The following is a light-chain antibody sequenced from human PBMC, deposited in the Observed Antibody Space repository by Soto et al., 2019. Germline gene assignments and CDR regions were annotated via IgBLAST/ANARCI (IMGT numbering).Light chain of an antibody. Sequence: VLTQSPGTLSLSPGESATLSCRASQYVSSGYLAWYQQKPGQAPRLLIYGASSRATGIPDRFSGAGSGTDFTLTISRLEPEDFAVYYCQQYASSPWTFGQGTKVDIK. J-gene: IGKJ1*01. CDR3: QQYASSPWT. V-gene: IGKV3-20*01. CDR2: GAS. CDR1: QYVSSGY.